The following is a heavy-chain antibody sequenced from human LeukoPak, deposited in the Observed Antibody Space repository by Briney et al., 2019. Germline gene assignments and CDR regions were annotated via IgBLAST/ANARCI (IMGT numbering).Heavy chain of an antibody. J-gene: IGHJ3*02. CDR1: GFTFSSYE. CDR3: ARLVSGYSYGHDAFDI. CDR2: ISSSGSTI. V-gene: IGHV3-48*03. D-gene: IGHD5-18*01. Sequence: PGGSLRLSCAASGFTFSSYEMNWVRQAPGKGLEWVSSISSSGSTIYYADSVKGRFTISRDNAKNSLYLQMNSLRAEDTAVYYCARLVSGYSYGHDAFDIWGQGTMVTVSS.